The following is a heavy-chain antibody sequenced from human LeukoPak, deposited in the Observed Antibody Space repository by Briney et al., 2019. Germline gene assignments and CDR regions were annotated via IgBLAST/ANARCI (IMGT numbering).Heavy chain of an antibody. Sequence: GGSLRLSCAASGFTFSTYSMNWVRQAPGKGLEWVSSISSSSSYIYYADPVKGRFTISRDNAKNSLYLQMNSLRAEDTAVYYCARVEDSSGYYGPYFDYWGQGTLVTVSS. CDR2: ISSSSSYI. V-gene: IGHV3-21*01. CDR1: GFTFSTYS. J-gene: IGHJ4*02. D-gene: IGHD3-22*01. CDR3: ARVEDSSGYYGPYFDY.